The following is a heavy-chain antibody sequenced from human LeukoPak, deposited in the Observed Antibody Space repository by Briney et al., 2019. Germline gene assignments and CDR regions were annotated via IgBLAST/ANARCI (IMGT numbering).Heavy chain of an antibody. V-gene: IGHV4-61*02. CDR2: IYASGST. CDR1: GGSLSSGSDY. CDR3: AMTTVTPPLGFDY. J-gene: IGHJ4*02. D-gene: IGHD4-11*01. Sequence: PSQTLSLTCTVSGGSLSSGSDYWSWIRQSAGKGLEWIGRIYASGSTNYNPSLKSRVTISVDTSKNQFSLKLSSVTAADTAVYYCAMTTVTPPLGFDYWGQGTLVTVSS.